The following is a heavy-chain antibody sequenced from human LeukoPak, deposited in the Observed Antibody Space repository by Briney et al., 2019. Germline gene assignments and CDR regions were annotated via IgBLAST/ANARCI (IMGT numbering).Heavy chain of an antibody. CDR3: AKVTSGGWYFDY. V-gene: IGHV3-48*03. J-gene: IGHJ4*02. Sequence: GGSLRLSCAASGFTFSSYEMNWVRQAPGKGLEWVSYISSSGSTIYYADSVKGRFTISRDNAKNSLYLQMNSLRAEDTAVYYCAKVTSGGWYFDYWGRGTPVTVSS. CDR2: ISSSGSTI. D-gene: IGHD6-19*01. CDR1: GFTFSSYE.